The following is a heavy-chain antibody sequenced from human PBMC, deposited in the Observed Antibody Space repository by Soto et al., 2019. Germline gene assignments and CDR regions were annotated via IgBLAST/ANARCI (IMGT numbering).Heavy chain of an antibody. CDR2: IKQDGSEK. J-gene: IGHJ6*03. Sequence: GGSLRLSCAASGFTFSSYWMSWVRQAPGKGLEWVANIKQDGSEKYYVDSVKGRFTISRDNAKNSLYLQMNSLRAEDTAVYYCARGESIAARHRYYYYYMDVWGKGTTVTVSS. V-gene: IGHV3-7*01. CDR3: ARGESIAARHRYYYYYMDV. CDR1: GFTFSSYW. D-gene: IGHD6-6*01.